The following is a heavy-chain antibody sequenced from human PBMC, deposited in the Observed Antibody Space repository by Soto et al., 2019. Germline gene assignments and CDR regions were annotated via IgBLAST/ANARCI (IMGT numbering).Heavy chain of an antibody. J-gene: IGHJ4*02. D-gene: IGHD2-2*01. CDR2: MNPNSGNT. CDR3: ARAKDIVVVPAAMSV. CDR1: GYTFTSYD. Sequence: GASVKVSCKASGYTFTSYDINWVRQATGQGLEWMGWMNPNSGNTGYAQKFQGRVTMTRNTSISTAYMELSSLRSEDTAVYYCARAKDIVVVPAAMSVWGQRTXVTVSS. V-gene: IGHV1-8*01.